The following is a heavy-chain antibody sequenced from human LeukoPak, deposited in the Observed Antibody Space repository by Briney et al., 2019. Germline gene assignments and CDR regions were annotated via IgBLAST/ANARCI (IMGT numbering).Heavy chain of an antibody. Sequence: SQTLSLTCTVSGGSISSGGYYWSWIRQHPGKGLEWIGYIYYSGSTYYNPSLKSRVTISVDTSKNQFSLKLSSVTAADTAVYYCARRSIAANNWFDPWGQGTLVTVSS. CDR1: GGSISSGGYY. CDR2: IYYSGST. D-gene: IGHD6-6*01. V-gene: IGHV4-31*03. CDR3: ARRSIAANNWFDP. J-gene: IGHJ5*02.